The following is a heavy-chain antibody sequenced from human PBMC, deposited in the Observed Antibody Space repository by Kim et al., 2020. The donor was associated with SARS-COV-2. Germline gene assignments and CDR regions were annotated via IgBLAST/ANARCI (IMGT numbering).Heavy chain of an antibody. D-gene: IGHD5-18*01. J-gene: IGHJ4*02. V-gene: IGHV3-23*01. CDR1: GFTFSSYV. CDR2: ISGSGSRT. CDR3: AKSMATADHFDY. Sequence: GGSLRLSCAASGFTFSSYVMSWVRQAPGKGLEWVSSISGSGSRTNYADSVKGRFSISRDNSKNTLYLQMSGLRVDDTAVYHCAKSMATADHFDYWGLGTL.